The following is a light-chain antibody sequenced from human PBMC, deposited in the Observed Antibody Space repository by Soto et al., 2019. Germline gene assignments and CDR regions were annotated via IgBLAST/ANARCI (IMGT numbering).Light chain of an antibody. CDR3: QQYNSWPIT. J-gene: IGKJ5*01. V-gene: IGKV3D-15*01. Sequence: EVVLTQSPDTLSLPPGERATLSCRASQSIDRDLAWYVQKPGQAPRRVMYGASTWGTGVPPRFTGSGSGTEFTLTIRSLQSEDFAVYYCQQYNSWPITFGQGTRLEIK. CDR2: GAS. CDR1: QSIDRD.